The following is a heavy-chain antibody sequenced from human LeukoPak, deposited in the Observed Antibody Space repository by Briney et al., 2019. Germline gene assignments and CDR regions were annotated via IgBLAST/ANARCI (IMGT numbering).Heavy chain of an antibody. Sequence: SETLSLTCTVSGGSISSYYWSWIRQPAGKGLEWIGHIYTSGSSNYNPSLKSRVTMSVDTSKNQFSLKLSSVTAADTAVYYCARVYRGSGWPGNYYMDVWGKGTTVTVSS. CDR3: ARVYRGSGWPGNYYMDV. CDR1: GGSISSYY. D-gene: IGHD6-19*01. CDR2: IYTSGSS. V-gene: IGHV4-4*07. J-gene: IGHJ6*03.